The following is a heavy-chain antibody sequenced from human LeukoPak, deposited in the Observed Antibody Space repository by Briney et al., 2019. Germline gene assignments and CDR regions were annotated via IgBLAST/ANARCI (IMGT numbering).Heavy chain of an antibody. Sequence: GGSLRLSCAASGFAFSSYTMNWVRQAPGKGLEWVSYMSSGSNTIYYADSVKGRFTISRDNARNSLYLQMNSLRAEDTAVYYCARETYYYESSAYYYDYWGQGTLVTVSS. J-gene: IGHJ4*02. CDR1: GFAFSSYT. D-gene: IGHD3-22*01. V-gene: IGHV3-48*04. CDR2: MSSGSNTI. CDR3: ARETYYYESSAYYYDY.